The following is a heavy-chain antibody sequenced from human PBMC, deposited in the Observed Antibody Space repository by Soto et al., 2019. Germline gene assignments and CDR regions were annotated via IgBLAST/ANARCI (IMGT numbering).Heavy chain of an antibody. Sequence: SETLSLTCAVYGGSFSGYYWSWIRQPPGKGLEWIGEINHSGSTNYNPSLKSRVTISVDTSKNQFSLKLSSVTAADTAVYYCARARTAAVRFGWFDPWGQGTLVTVSS. D-gene: IGHD6-13*01. J-gene: IGHJ5*02. CDR2: INHSGST. CDR1: GGSFSGYY. CDR3: ARARTAAVRFGWFDP. V-gene: IGHV4-34*01.